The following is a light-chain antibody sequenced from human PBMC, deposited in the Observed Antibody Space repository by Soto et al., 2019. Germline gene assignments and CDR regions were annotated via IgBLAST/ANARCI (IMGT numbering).Light chain of an antibody. CDR1: QSVLYSSNNKNY. CDR2: WAS. V-gene: IGKV4-1*01. Sequence: DIVMTQSPDSLAVSLGERATINCKSSQSVLYSSNNKNYLTCYQQKPGQPPKLLIYWASTRQSGVPDRFSGSGSGTDFTLTISSLQAEDVAVYYCQHHYSTPPAFGGGTKVEIK. J-gene: IGKJ4*02. CDR3: QHHYSTPPA.